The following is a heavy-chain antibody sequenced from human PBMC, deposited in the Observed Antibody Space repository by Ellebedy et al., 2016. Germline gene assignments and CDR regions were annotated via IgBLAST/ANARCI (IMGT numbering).Heavy chain of an antibody. Sequence: SETLSLXXTVSGGSITSYYWTWIRQPPGKGLEWIGYVSYTGKSQYNPSLRSRVTMSVDMFKSQFSLELTSVTAADTAVYYCASALHELRVWGQGTLVTVSS. CDR3: ASALHELRV. V-gene: IGHV4-59*01. CDR2: VSYTGKS. CDR1: GGSITSYY. D-gene: IGHD1-26*01. J-gene: IGHJ1*01.